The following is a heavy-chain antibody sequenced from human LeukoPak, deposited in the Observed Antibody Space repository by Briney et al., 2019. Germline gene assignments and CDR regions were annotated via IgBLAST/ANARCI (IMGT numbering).Heavy chain of an antibody. CDR1: GYSFTTYW. Sequence: GESLKISCKGSGYSFTTYWIGWVRQMSGKGLEWMAIIYPDDSDTRYSPSFQGQVTISADKSISTAYLQWTSLKASDTAMYYCARQSRDGSKTRGYYFDYWGQGTLVTVSS. V-gene: IGHV5-51*01. J-gene: IGHJ4*02. D-gene: IGHD3-10*01. CDR2: IYPDDSDT. CDR3: ARQSRDGSKTRGYYFDY.